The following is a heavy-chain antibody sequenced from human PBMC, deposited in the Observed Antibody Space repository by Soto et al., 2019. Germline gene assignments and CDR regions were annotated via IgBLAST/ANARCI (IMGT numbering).Heavy chain of an antibody. Sequence: GGSLRLSCAASGFTFGGSAMHWVRQASGKGLEWVGHIRSKTNSYATAYAESVKGRFTISRDDSMNTAYLQMNSLKTEDTAVYFCTRQTDAVQWLVVPTDYNFDYWGQGILVTVSS. D-gene: IGHD6-19*01. CDR2: IRSKTNSYAT. CDR1: GFTFGGSA. CDR3: TRQTDAVQWLVVPTDYNFDY. V-gene: IGHV3-73*01. J-gene: IGHJ4*02.